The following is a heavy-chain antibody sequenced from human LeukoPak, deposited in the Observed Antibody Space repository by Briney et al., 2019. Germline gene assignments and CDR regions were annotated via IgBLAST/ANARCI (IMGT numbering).Heavy chain of an antibody. Sequence: SQTLSLTCTVSGGSISSGSYYWSWIRQPAGKGLEWIGSIYHSGSTYYNPSLKSRVTISVDTSKNQYSLKLSSVTAADTAVYYCARNYWNDALYNWFDPWGQGTLVTVSS. CDR3: ARNYWNDALYNWFDP. J-gene: IGHJ5*02. V-gene: IGHV4-61*02. CDR1: GGSISSGSYY. D-gene: IGHD1-1*01. CDR2: IYHSGST.